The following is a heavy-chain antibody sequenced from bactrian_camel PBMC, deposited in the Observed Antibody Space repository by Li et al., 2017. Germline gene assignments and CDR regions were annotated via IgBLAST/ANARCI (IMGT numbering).Heavy chain of an antibody. CDR1: RFTFSIHA. Sequence: VQLVESGGGLVSPGGSLRLSCVASRFTFSIHAMTWVRQAPGKEREGVAGIDCDGGVIYGETVRGRFTISKDNTKDTPYLQMDSLNPEDTATYYCAADPDCSGRWQAGGRGTQVTVS. V-gene: IGHV3S10*01. CDR2: IDCDGGV. CDR3: AADPDCSGRWQA. D-gene: IGHD2*01. J-gene: IGHJ4*01.